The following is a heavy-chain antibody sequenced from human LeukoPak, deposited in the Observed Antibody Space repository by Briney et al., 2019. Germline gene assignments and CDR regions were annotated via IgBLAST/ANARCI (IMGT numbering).Heavy chain of an antibody. CDR3: ARDNGGMY. D-gene: IGHD3-16*01. Sequence: SETLSLTCTVSGGXTSSYYCSWIRQPPGKGLEWIGYSSYSGSANYNPSLKSRVTISVDTSKNQFSLKLSSVTAADTAVYYCARDNGGMYWGQGTLVTVSS. CDR2: SSYSGSA. V-gene: IGHV4-59*01. J-gene: IGHJ4*02. CDR1: GGXTSSYY.